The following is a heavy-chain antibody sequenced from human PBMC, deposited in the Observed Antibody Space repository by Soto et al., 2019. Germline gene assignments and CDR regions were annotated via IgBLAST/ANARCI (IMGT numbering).Heavy chain of an antibody. V-gene: IGHV1-69*06. Sequence: SVKISCKASGGTFSSYAISWVRQAPGQGLEWMGGIIPIFGTANYAQKLQGRVTITADKSTRTAYMELSSLRSEDTAVYYCARSRDKNWFDPWGEGTLVTVSS. CDR2: IIPIFGTA. J-gene: IGHJ5*02. CDR1: GGTFSSYA. CDR3: ARSRDKNWFDP.